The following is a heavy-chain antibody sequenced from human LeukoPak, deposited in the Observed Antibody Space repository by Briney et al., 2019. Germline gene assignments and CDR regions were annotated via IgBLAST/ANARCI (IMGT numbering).Heavy chain of an antibody. CDR1: GGSFSGYY. CDR2: INHSGST. CDR3: ASLILGYCSSASCYGGWFDP. J-gene: IGHJ5*02. V-gene: IGHV4-34*01. D-gene: IGHD2-2*01. Sequence: PSETLSLTCAVYGGSFSGYYWSWIRQPPGKGLEWSGEINHSGSTNYNPSLKSRVTISVDTSKNQFSLKLSSVTAADTAVYYCASLILGYCSSASCYGGWFDPWGQGTLVTVSS.